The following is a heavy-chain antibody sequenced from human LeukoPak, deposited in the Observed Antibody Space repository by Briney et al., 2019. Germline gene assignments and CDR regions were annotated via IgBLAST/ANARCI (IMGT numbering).Heavy chain of an antibody. CDR3: ARGSYGFIDAFDI. V-gene: IGHV4-59*01. CDR2: IYYSGST. Sequence: SETLSLTCTVSGGSISSYYWSWIRQPPGKGLEWIGYIYYSGSTNYNPSLKSRVTISVDTSKNQFSLKLSSVTAADTAVYYCARGSYGFIDAFDIWGQGTMVTVSS. J-gene: IGHJ3*02. CDR1: GGSISSYY. D-gene: IGHD5-18*01.